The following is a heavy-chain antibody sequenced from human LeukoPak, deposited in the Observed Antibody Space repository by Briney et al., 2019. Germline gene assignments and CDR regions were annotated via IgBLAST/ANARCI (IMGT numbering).Heavy chain of an antibody. CDR2: IIPIFGTA. D-gene: IGHD2-21*02. CDR3: ARDQKETARPKTYYYYYYGMDV. V-gene: IGHV1-69*01. CDR1: GGTFSSYA. Sequence: GGSLRLSCAASGGTFSSYAISWVRQAPGQGLEWMGGIIPIFGTANYAQKFQGRVTITADESTSTAYMELSSLRSEDTAVYYCARDQKETARPKTYYYYYYGMDVWGQGTTVTVSS. J-gene: IGHJ6*02.